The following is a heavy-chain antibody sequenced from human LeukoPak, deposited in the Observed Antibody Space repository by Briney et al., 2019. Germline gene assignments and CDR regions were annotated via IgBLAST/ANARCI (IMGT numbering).Heavy chain of an antibody. V-gene: IGHV3-30-3*01. CDR1: GFTFSSYA. CDR3: ARSSSSSDAFDI. J-gene: IGHJ3*02. Sequence: GGSLRLSCAASGFTFSSYAMHWVRQAPGKGLEWVAVISYGGSNKYYADSVKGRFTISRDNSKNTLYLQMNSLRAEDTVVYYCARSSSSSDAFDIWGQGTMVTVSS. D-gene: IGHD2-15*01. CDR2: ISYGGSNK.